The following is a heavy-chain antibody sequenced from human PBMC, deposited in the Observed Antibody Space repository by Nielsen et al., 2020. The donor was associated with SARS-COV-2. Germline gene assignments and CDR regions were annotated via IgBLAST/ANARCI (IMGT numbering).Heavy chain of an antibody. V-gene: IGHV1-18*01. Sequence: ASVKVSCKASGYTFTSYGISWVRQAPGQGLEWMGWISAYNGNTNYAQKLQGRVTMTTDTSTSTAYMELRSLRPDDTAVYYCARVGDTAMAYTDYYYYGMDVWGQGTTVTVSS. J-gene: IGHJ6*02. CDR2: ISAYNGNT. CDR1: GYTFTSYG. D-gene: IGHD5-18*01. CDR3: ARVGDTAMAYTDYYYYGMDV.